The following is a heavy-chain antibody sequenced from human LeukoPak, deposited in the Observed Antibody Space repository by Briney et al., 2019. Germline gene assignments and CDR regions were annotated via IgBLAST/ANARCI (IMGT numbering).Heavy chain of an antibody. CDR3: AKTTGEDIVEVPAALRNYYIDY. D-gene: IGHD2-2*01. CDR2: ISYDGSNK. V-gene: IGHV3-30*18. Sequence: PGGSLRLSCAASGFTFSSYGMHWVRQAPGKGLEWVAVISYDGSNKYYADSVKGRFTISRDNSKNTLYLQMNSLRAEDTAVYYCAKTTGEDIVEVPAALRNYYIDYWGQGTLVTVYS. CDR1: GFTFSSYG. J-gene: IGHJ4*01.